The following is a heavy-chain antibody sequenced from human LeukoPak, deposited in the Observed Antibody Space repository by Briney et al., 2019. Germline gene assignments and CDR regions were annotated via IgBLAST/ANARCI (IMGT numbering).Heavy chain of an antibody. CDR2: IRYDGSNK. J-gene: IGHJ6*03. D-gene: IGHD5-24*01. CDR3: ARGELKVHYMDV. CDR1: GFTFSSYG. V-gene: IGHV3-30*02. Sequence: GGSLRLSCAASGFTFSSYGMHWVRQAPGKGLEWVAFIRYDGSNKYYADSVKGRFTISRDNAKNSLYLQMNSLRAEDTAVYYCARGELKVHYMDVWGKGTTVTISS.